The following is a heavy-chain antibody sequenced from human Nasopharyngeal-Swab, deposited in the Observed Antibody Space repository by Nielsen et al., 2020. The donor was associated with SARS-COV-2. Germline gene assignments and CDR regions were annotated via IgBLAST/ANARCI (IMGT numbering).Heavy chain of an antibody. Sequence: GESLKISCATSGFTFSPYTMTWVLQAPGKGLQWISYITSGNSVQYADSVRGRFTISRDNAKNSVYLQLNRPRTEDTAIYYCSRMLEEWGQGTLVSVSP. CDR2: ITSGNSV. V-gene: IGHV3-69-1*02. CDR1: GFTFSPYT. D-gene: IGHD3-10*02. J-gene: IGHJ4*02. CDR3: SRMLEE.